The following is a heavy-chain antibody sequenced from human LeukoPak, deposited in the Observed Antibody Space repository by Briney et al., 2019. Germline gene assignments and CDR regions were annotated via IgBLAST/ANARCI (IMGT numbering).Heavy chain of an antibody. V-gene: IGHV3-48*01. D-gene: IGHD2-21*02. CDR2: ISSSSATI. CDR1: GFTFSSYR. J-gene: IGHJ4*02. CDR3: AKSYCGGDCYGYFFDY. Sequence: GGSLRLSCAASGFTFSSYRMNWVRQAPGKGLEWVSHISSSSATIYHADSVKGRFTISRDNSKNTLYLQMNSLRAEDTAVYYCAKSYCGGDCYGYFFDYWGQGTLVTVSS.